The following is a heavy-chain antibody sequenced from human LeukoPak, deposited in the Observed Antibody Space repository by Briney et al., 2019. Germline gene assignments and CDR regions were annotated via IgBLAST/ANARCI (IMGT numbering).Heavy chain of an antibody. Sequence: GGSLRLSCAASGFTFSSYAMSWVRQAPGKGLEWVSIISDSGGSTYYADSVKGRFTISRDDSKNTLYLQMNSLRAEDTAVYYCAKLHASAYYYNWFDPWGQGTLVTVSS. D-gene: IGHD3-22*01. CDR2: ISDSGGST. CDR1: GFTFSSYA. CDR3: AKLHASAYYYNWFDP. J-gene: IGHJ5*02. V-gene: IGHV3-23*01.